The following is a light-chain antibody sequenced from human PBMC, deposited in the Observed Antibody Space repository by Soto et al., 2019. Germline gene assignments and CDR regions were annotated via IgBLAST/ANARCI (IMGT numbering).Light chain of an antibody. J-gene: IGKJ5*01. CDR3: QQRNNWPPIT. CDR2: DAS. V-gene: IGKV3-11*01. Sequence: EIVLTQSPATLSLSPGERATLSCRASQSVSRYLSWYQQKPGQAPRLLIYDASNRAAGIPARFSGSGSGTDFTLTISSLEPEDFAVYYCQQRNNWPPITFGQGTRLEVK. CDR1: QSVSRY.